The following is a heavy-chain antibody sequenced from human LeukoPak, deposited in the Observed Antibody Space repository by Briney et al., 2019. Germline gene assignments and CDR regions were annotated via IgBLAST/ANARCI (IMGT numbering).Heavy chain of an antibody. CDR3: ARADLLWFGELWGDNWFDR. CDR1: GYTFTCYY. D-gene: IGHD3-10*01. Sequence: GASVKVSCKASGYTFTCYYMHWVRQAPGQGLEWMGWINPNSGGTNYAQKFQGWVTMTRDTSISTAYMELSRLRSDDTAVYYCARADLLWFGELWGDNWFDRWGQGTLVTVSS. V-gene: IGHV1-2*04. CDR2: INPNSGGT. J-gene: IGHJ5*02.